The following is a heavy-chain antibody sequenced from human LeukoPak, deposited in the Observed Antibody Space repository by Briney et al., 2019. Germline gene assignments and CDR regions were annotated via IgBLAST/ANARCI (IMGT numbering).Heavy chain of an antibody. CDR3: ASQPYSSSQGFWFDP. D-gene: IGHD6-6*01. CDR2: IYHSGST. Sequence: SETLSLTCTVSGGSISSGGYYWSWIRQPPGKGLEWIGYIYHSGSTYYNPSLKSRVTISVDTSKNQFSLKLSSVTAADTAVYYCASQPYSSSQGFWFDPWGQGTLVTVSS. CDR1: GGSISSGGYY. J-gene: IGHJ5*02. V-gene: IGHV4-30-2*02.